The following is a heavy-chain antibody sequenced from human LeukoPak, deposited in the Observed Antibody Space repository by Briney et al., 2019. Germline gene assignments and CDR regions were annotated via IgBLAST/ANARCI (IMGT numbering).Heavy chain of an antibody. D-gene: IGHD2/OR15-2a*01. CDR3: TTFYHEYSPY. CDR2: IKSNADGGTP. V-gene: IGHV3-15*01. Sequence: GGPLTLPCAASGLPFRGYSMIWVRPAPAKGLDWVGRIKSNADGGTPDYAAPARGRFTISRDDSKNTLYLQMNSLKTEDTAVYYCTTFYHEYSPYWGRGTLVTVSS. J-gene: IGHJ4*02. CDR1: GLPFRGYS.